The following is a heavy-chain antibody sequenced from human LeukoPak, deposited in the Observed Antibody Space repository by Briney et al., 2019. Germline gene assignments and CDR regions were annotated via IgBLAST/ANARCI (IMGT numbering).Heavy chain of an antibody. CDR3: ARDAIWQSTRYFDWLVGY. Sequence: GGSLRLSCAASGFTFSDYYMSWIRQAPGKGLGWVSYISSSSSYTNYADSVKGRFTSSRDNAKNSLYVQMNSLRAEGTAVYYCARDAIWQSTRYFDWLVGYWGQGTLVTVSS. V-gene: IGHV3-11*06. D-gene: IGHD3-9*01. J-gene: IGHJ4*02. CDR1: GFTFSDYY. CDR2: ISSSSSYT.